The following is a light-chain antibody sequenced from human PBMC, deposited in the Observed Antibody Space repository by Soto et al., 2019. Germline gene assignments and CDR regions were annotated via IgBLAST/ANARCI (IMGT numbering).Light chain of an antibody. J-gene: IGKJ1*01. CDR3: QQYGSSSWT. CDR2: GAS. Sequence: EIVLTQSPGTLSLSPGERATLSCRASQSISSSFLAWFQQRPGQAPRLLIYGASSRAKGIPDRFSGSGSGTDFTLTISRXEPEDFAVYYCQQYGSSSWTFGQGTKVDIK. V-gene: IGKV3-20*01. CDR1: QSISSSF.